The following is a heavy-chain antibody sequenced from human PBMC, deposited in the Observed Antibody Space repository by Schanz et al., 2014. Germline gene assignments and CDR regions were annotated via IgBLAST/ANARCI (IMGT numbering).Heavy chain of an antibody. CDR2: IKQDESER. V-gene: IGHV3-7*01. Sequence: DVQLVESGGTLVRPGGSLRLSCAASGFTFSTYWMSWVRQAPGKGLEWVANIKQDESERSYVDSVKGRFTISRDNAKNTLYLQMNSLRPEDTALYYCVGIHVAVAEAFYWGQGALVIVS. CDR1: GFTFSTYW. J-gene: IGHJ4*02. CDR3: VGIHVAVAEAFY. D-gene: IGHD6-19*01.